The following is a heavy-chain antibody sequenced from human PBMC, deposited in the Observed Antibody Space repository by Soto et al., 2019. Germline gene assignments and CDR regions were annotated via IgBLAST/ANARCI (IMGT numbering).Heavy chain of an antibody. CDR2: IDGSGTTK. Sequence: EVQLLESGGGLVQPGGSLRLSCGVSGFTFNDFEMNWVRQAPGKGLGGLAYIDGSGTTKKYAGFVRGRFTISRDNPNNSLFLQLSTLGAADTAIYYCARGSGRFNYWGQGTLVSVSS. CDR3: ARGSGRFNY. V-gene: IGHV3-48*03. CDR1: GFTFNDFE. J-gene: IGHJ4*02.